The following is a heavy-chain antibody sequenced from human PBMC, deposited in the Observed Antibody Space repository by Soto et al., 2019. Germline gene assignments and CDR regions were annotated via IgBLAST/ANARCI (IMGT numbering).Heavy chain of an antibody. V-gene: IGHV3-48*02. Sequence: EVQLVESGGGLVQPGGSLRLSGAAPGFTSSSYSRNWVRQVPGKGWEWVSYIISSSSTIYYADSVKGRFTISRDNAKNSLYLQMNSLRDEDTAVYYCAREAGTWHLPLNWFDPWGQGTLVTVSS. CDR3: AREAGTWHLPLNWFDP. D-gene: IGHD6-19*01. J-gene: IGHJ5*02. CDR1: GFTSSSYS. CDR2: IISSSSTI.